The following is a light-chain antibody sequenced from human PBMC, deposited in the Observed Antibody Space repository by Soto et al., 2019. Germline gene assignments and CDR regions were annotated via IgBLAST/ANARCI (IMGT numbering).Light chain of an antibody. Sequence: EIVMTQSPATLSVSPGETASLSCRASQSAGNFLAWYQQKPGQAPRLLIYYISTRATGIPARFSGSGSGTECTRTINSLQSEDSAVYYCQQHNQWPITFGQGTRLEIK. CDR2: YIS. J-gene: IGKJ5*01. V-gene: IGKV3D-15*01. CDR3: QQHNQWPIT. CDR1: QSAGNF.